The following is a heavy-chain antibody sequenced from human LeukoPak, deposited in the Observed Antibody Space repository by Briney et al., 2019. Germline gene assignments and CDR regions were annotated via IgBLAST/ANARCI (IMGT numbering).Heavy chain of an antibody. Sequence: PSQTLSLTCTVSGGSIISGDSYWTWIRQPPGEGLQWVGYIYYSGSTFYNPSLQSRVAMSIDKSNNRFSLKLNSVTAADTAVYYCVRDSGNYFDLWGHGTLVTVPS. CDR2: IYYSGST. J-gene: IGHJ2*01. V-gene: IGHV4-30-4*08. D-gene: IGHD3-10*01. CDR3: VRDSGNYFDL. CDR1: GGSIISGDSY.